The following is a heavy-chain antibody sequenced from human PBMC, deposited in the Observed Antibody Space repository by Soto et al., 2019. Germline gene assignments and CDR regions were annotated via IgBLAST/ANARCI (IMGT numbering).Heavy chain of an antibody. D-gene: IGHD2-15*01. CDR3: ARGGDIVVVVAAYNWFDP. Sequence: QVQLVQSGAEVKKPGSSVKVSCKASGGTFSSYAISWVRQAPGQGLEWMGGIIPIFGTANYAQKFQGRVTITADESTSTAYMEQSSLRSEDTAVYYCARGGDIVVVVAAYNWFDPWGQGTLVTVSS. CDR2: IIPIFGTA. J-gene: IGHJ5*02. CDR1: GGTFSSYA. V-gene: IGHV1-69*12.